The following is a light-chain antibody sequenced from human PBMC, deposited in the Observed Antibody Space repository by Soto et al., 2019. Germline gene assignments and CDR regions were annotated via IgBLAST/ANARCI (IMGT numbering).Light chain of an antibody. V-gene: IGKV1-39*01. J-gene: IGKJ4*01. Sequence: DIQMTQSPSSLSASVGDRVTITCRESQSISIYLNWYQQKPGKAPKLLIYAASSLQSGVPSRFGGSGSGTDFTLTISSLQREDLATYYCQQSLTTPLTFGGGTKVEIK. CDR1: QSISIY. CDR2: AAS. CDR3: QQSLTTPLT.